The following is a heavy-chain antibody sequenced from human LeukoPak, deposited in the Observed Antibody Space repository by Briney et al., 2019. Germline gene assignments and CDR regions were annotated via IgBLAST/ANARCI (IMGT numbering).Heavy chain of an antibody. D-gene: IGHD7-27*01. CDR1: GFIFSHYG. CDR3: AKDGNWARFED. Sequence: GGTLRLSCAASGFIFSHYGMNWVRQAPGKGLEWVSGITSRSTTYCADSVKGRFTISRDNSKNMVWLQINSPTAEDTATYYCAKDGNWARFEDWGQGTLVTVSS. CDR2: ITSRSTT. J-gene: IGHJ4*02. V-gene: IGHV3-23*01.